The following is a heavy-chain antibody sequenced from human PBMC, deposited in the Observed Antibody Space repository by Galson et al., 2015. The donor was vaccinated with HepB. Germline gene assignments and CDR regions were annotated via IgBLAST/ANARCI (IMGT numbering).Heavy chain of an antibody. CDR1: GFTFSNYA. CDR2: IRTNGGNT. J-gene: IGHJ4*02. D-gene: IGHD1-1*01. V-gene: IGHV3-23*01. CDR3: AKGHSVSGTLSPASDY. Sequence: SLRLSCAASGFTFSNYAMSWVRQAPGKGLEWVSTIRTNGGNTYYADSVKGRFTISRDNSRDILYVQMNSLRAEDTAVYYCAKGHSVSGTLSPASDYWGQGTLVTVSS.